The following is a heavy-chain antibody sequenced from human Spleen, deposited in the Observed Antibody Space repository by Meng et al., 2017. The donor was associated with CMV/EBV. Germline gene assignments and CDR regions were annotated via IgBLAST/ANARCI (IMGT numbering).Heavy chain of an antibody. CDR1: GYMFISYG. Sequence: ASVKVSCKASGYMFISYGFSWVRQAPGQGLEWMGWINPYNGNTNSAQNFQGRVTLTTDTSTSTAYLELRSLRPDDTAVYYCARDHCSNKVCYDGAFDIWGHGTMVTVSS. D-gene: IGHD2-2*01. CDR2: INPYNGNT. V-gene: IGHV1-18*01. J-gene: IGHJ3*02. CDR3: ARDHCSNKVCYDGAFDI.